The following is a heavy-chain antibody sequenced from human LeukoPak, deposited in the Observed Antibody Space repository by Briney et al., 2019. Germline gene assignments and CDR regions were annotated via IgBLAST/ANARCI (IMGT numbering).Heavy chain of an antibody. D-gene: IGHD4-23*01. CDR3: AKELDYGGNFDY. Sequence: GGSLRLSCAASGFTFSSYGMHWVRQAPGKGLEWVAVISYDGSNKYYADSVKGRFTISRDNSKNTLYLQMNSLRAEDTAVYYYAKELDYGGNFDYWGQGTLVTVSS. CDR1: GFTFSSYG. V-gene: IGHV3-30*18. CDR2: ISYDGSNK. J-gene: IGHJ4*02.